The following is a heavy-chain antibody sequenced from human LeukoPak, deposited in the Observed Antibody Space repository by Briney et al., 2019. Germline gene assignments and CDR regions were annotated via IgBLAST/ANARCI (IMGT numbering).Heavy chain of an antibody. CDR2: ISGSGGST. CDR1: GFTFSSYA. V-gene: IGHV3-23*01. Sequence: GGSLRLSCAASGFTFSSYAMSWVRQAPGKGLEWVSAISGSGGSTYYADSVKGRFTISRDNAKNSLYLQMNSLRAEDTAVYYCARDSFQGDGKDYWGQGTLVTVSS. J-gene: IGHJ4*02. D-gene: IGHD5-24*01. CDR3: ARDSFQGDGKDY.